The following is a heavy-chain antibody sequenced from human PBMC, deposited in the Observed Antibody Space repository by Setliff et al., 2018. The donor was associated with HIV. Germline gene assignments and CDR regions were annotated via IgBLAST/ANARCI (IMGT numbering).Heavy chain of an antibody. J-gene: IGHJ3*02. V-gene: IGHV1-46*01. CDR2: INPRGGST. Sequence: ASVKVSCKASGYIFIDYYMHWVRQAPGQGLEWMGMINPRGGSTSYAQNFQGRVTMTRDTSTHTVYMELSSLRSEDTTVYYCARDERITGTTGPFDIWGQGTMVTVSS. CDR1: GYIFIDYY. D-gene: IGHD1-7*01. CDR3: ARDERITGTTGPFDI.